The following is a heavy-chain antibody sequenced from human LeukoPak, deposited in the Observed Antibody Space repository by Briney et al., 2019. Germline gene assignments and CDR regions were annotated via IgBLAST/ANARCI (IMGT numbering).Heavy chain of an antibody. Sequence: GGSLRLSCAAAGFTFSNEMNWVRQAPGKGLEWVSYISSSVSTIYYADSVKGRFTISRDNAKNSLYLQMNSLRAEDTAVYYCAELGITMIGGVWGKGTTVTISS. V-gene: IGHV3-48*03. CDR3: AELGITMIGGV. CDR1: GFTFSNE. D-gene: IGHD3-10*02. CDR2: ISSSVSTI. J-gene: IGHJ6*04.